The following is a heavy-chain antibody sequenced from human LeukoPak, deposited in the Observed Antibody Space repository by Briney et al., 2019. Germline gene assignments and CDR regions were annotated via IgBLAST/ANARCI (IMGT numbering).Heavy chain of an antibody. CDR1: GFTFSSHA. J-gene: IGHJ4*02. V-gene: IGHV3-64*02. Sequence: GGSLRLSCAASGFTFSSHAMHWVRQAPGKGLEYVSSTNTDGNYIYYVESVRGRFTISRDNSKNTLHLQMVSLRPDDMGVCYCARGGTYSSSSLNSWGQGTLVTVSS. CDR3: ARGGTYSSSSLNS. D-gene: IGHD6-6*01. CDR2: TNTDGNYI.